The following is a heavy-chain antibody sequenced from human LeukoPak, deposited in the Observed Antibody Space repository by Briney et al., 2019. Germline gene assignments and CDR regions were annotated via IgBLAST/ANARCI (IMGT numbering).Heavy chain of an antibody. CDR2: TRYDGMVN. CDR3: AKEENSGWYGADF. D-gene: IGHD6-19*01. CDR1: GFSFSYYG. J-gene: IGHJ4*02. V-gene: IGHV3-30*02. Sequence: GGSLRLSCAEPGFSFSYYGLHWFRQTPDKGLDWVAFTRYDGMVNHYKDSVKGRFTISRDNSKNTVYLQMSSLRTEDTAVYFCAKEENSGWYGADFWGRGTQVIVSS.